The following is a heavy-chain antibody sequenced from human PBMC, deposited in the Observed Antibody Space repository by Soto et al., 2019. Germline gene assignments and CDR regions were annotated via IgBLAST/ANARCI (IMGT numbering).Heavy chain of an antibody. D-gene: IGHD2-15*01. CDR3: ARDRGYDAHDYYYNAMDV. Sequence: GGSLRLSCISSGFTFRTYTMNWVRQAPGKGLEWVSGIRGFSPYTFYAETVKGRFTVSRDNAKNSLYLQMNSLRAEDTAVYYCARDRGYDAHDYYYNAMDVWGQGTTVTV. J-gene: IGHJ6*02. CDR1: GFTFRTYT. V-gene: IGHV3-21*01. CDR2: IRGFSPYT.